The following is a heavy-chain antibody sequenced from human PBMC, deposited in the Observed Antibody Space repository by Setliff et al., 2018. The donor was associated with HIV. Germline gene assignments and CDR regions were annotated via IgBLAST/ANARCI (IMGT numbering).Heavy chain of an antibody. CDR3: ARLGEF. J-gene: IGHJ4*02. D-gene: IGHD3-16*01. Sequence: PSETLSLTCAVYGGSFSAYYWTWIRQPPGKGLEWIGEISHGGSTSYNPSLKSRVTISLDTSKNQFSLNLTSVTAADTAVYYCARLGEFWSQGSLVTRLL. V-gene: IGHV4-34*01. CDR1: GGSFSAYY. CDR2: ISHGGST.